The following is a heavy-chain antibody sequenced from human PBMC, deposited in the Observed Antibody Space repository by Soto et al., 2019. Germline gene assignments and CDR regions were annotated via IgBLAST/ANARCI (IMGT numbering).Heavy chain of an antibody. CDR2: ISYDGSNK. J-gene: IGHJ4*02. CDR1: GFTFSSYA. V-gene: IGHV3-30-3*01. D-gene: IGHD6-19*01. CDR3: AREESIAVAGIDY. Sequence: QVQLVESGGGVVQPGRSLRLSCAASGFTFSSYAMHWVRQAPGKGLEWVAVISYDGSNKYYADSVKGRFTISRDNSKNTLYLQMNSLRAEDTAVYYCAREESIAVAGIDYWGQGTLVTVSS.